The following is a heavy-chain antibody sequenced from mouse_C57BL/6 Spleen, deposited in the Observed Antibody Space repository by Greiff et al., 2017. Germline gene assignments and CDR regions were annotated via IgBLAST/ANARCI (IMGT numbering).Heavy chain of an antibody. CDR1: GYTFTSYW. J-gene: IGHJ1*03. V-gene: IGHV1-50*01. Sequence: QVPLQQPGAELVKPGASVKLSCKASGYTFTSYWMQWVKQRPGQGLEWIGEIDPSDSYTNYNQKFKGKATLTVDTSSSTAYMQLSSLTSEDSAVYYCARGANYYGSSRYFDVWGTGTTVTVSS. D-gene: IGHD1-1*01. CDR2: IDPSDSYT. CDR3: ARGANYYGSSRYFDV.